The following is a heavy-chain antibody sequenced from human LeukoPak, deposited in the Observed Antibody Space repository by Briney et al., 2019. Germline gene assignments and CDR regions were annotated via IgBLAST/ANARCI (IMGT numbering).Heavy chain of an antibody. CDR3: ARPRGYSGYDSAGAFDI. CDR1: GFTFSSYW. CDR2: INSDGSST. D-gene: IGHD5-12*01. Sequence: GGSLRLSCAASGFTFSSYWMHWVRQAPGKGLVWVSRINSDGSSTSYADSVKGRFTISRDNAKNTLYLQMNSLRAEDTGVYYCARPRGYSGYDSAGAFDIWGQGTMVTVSS. V-gene: IGHV3-74*01. J-gene: IGHJ3*02.